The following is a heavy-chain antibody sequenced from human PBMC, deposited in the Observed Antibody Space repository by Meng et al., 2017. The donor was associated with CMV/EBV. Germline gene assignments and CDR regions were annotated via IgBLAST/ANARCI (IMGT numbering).Heavy chain of an antibody. J-gene: IGHJ6*02. D-gene: IGHD3-3*01. Sequence: SETLSLTCTVSGGAISSYYWNWIRQPPGKGLEWIGFIFYSGTIKHNPSLRSRVTISVDTSKNQFSLKLSSVTAADTAVYYCARGGLFWSGYYPYYYYGMDVWGQGTTVTVSS. CDR1: GGAISSYY. CDR3: ARGGLFWSGYYPYYYYGMDV. CDR2: IFYSGTI. V-gene: IGHV4-59*13.